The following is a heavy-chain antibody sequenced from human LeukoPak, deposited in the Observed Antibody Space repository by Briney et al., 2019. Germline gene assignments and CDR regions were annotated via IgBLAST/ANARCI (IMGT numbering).Heavy chain of an antibody. CDR2: NRVYNGDT. D-gene: IGHD5-24*01. V-gene: IGHV1-18*01. J-gene: IGHJ4*02. CDR1: GYTFTSYG. CDR3: ARGGSRVTTINILDY. Sequence: ASVKVSCKPSGYTFTSYGISWVRQAPGQGLEWMGWNRVYNGDTNYAQKFKGRVTMTTDTSINTAYMELRSLGSDDTAVYYCARGGSRVTTINILDYWGQGTLVTVSS.